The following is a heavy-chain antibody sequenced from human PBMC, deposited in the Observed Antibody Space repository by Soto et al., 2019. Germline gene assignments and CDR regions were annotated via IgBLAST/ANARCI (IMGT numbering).Heavy chain of an antibody. Sequence: QITLNESGPTPVKPRQTLTLTCTFSGFSLTTSGVGVGWIRQSPGKAPEWLALIYWDDDNRYSPSLQSRLTITKDASKIQVVLTMADLHAADTATYYCAHRVLRTVFGLVTTTAIYFDSGGQGTPVAVSS. CDR1: GFSLTTSGVG. CDR2: IYWDDDN. CDR3: AHRVLRTVFGLVTTTAIYFDS. V-gene: IGHV2-5*02. D-gene: IGHD3-3*01. J-gene: IGHJ4*02.